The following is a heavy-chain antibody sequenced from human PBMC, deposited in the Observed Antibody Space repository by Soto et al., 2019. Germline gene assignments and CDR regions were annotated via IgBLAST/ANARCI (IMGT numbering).Heavy chain of an antibody. CDR1: GFTFSSDW. CDR2: IKQDGSEK. D-gene: IGHD6-19*01. Sequence: EVQLVESGGGLVQPGGSLRLSCAAPGFTFSSDWMSWVRQAPGKGLEWVANIKQDGSEKYYVDSVKGRFTISRDNAKNSLYLQMNSLRAEDSAVYYCARDHLRGYSSGWYRDYGTDVWGQGTTVTVSS. CDR3: ARDHLRGYSSGWYRDYGTDV. V-gene: IGHV3-7*01. J-gene: IGHJ6*02.